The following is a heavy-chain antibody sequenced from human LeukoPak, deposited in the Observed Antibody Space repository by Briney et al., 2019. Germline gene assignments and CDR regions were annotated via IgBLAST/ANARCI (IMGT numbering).Heavy chain of an antibody. D-gene: IGHD6-13*01. J-gene: IGHJ3*02. CDR2: ISAYNGNT. Sequence: GASVKVSCKASGYTFTSYGISWVRQAPGQGLEWMGWISAYNGNTNYAQKLQGRVTMTTDTSTSTAYMELRSLRSDDTAVYYCARAWYSSSWYAVGHDAFDIWGQGTMVTVSS. CDR1: GYTFTSYG. CDR3: ARAWYSSSWYAVGHDAFDI. V-gene: IGHV1-18*01.